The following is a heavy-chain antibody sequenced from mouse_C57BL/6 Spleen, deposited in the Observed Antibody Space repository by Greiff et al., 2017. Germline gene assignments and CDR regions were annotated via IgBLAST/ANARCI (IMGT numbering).Heavy chain of an antibody. CDR1: GYSFTGYY. CDR2: INPSTGGT. D-gene: IGHD2-4*01. J-gene: IGHJ3*01. Sequence: EVQLQQSGPELVKPGASVKISCKASGYSFTGYYMNWVKQSPEKSLEWIGEINPSTGGTTYNQKFKAKATLTVDKSSSTAYMQLKSLTSEDSAVYYCASRYDYDWYAYWGQGTLVTVSA. CDR3: ASRYDYDWYAY. V-gene: IGHV1-42*01.